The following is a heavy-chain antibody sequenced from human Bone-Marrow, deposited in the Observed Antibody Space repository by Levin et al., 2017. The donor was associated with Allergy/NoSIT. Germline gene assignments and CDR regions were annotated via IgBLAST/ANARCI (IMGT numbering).Heavy chain of an antibody. V-gene: IGHV4-39*01. CDR3: ASAGSYQYWYFDL. D-gene: IGHD1-26*01. J-gene: IGHJ2*01. CDR2: IYYSGST. CDR1: GGSISSSSYY. Sequence: PGGSLRLSCTVSGGSISSSSYYWGWIRQPPGKGLEWIGSIYYSGSTYYNPSLKSRVTISVDTSKNQFSLKLSSVTAADTAVYYCASAGSYQYWYFDLWGRGTLVTVSS.